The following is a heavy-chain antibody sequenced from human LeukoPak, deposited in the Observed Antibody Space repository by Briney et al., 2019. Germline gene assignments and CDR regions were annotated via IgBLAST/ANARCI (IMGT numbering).Heavy chain of an antibody. V-gene: IGHV3-23*01. CDR1: GFTFSSYW. CDR3: AKDLAAIVVVPAAPTDY. Sequence: GGSLRLSCAASGFTFSSYWMSWVRQAPGKGLEWVSAISGSGGSTYYADSVKGRFTISRDNSKNTLYLQMNSLRAEDTAVYYCAKDLAAIVVVPAAPTDYWGQGTLVTVSS. J-gene: IGHJ4*02. D-gene: IGHD2-2*01. CDR2: ISGSGGST.